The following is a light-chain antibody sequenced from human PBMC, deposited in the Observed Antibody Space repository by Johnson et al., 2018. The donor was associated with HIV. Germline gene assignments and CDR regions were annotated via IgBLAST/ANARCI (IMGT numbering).Light chain of an antibody. CDR2: ESN. CDR1: SFNIGINF. J-gene: IGLJ1*01. Sequence: QPVLTQPPSVSAAPGQRVTISCSGSSFNIGINFVSWYQQVPGTAPKLLICESNKRPSGIPNRFSGSKSGTSVTLGITGLQPGDEADYYCGTWDSRLSVYVFGTGTKVTVL. V-gene: IGLV1-51*02. CDR3: GTWDSRLSVYV.